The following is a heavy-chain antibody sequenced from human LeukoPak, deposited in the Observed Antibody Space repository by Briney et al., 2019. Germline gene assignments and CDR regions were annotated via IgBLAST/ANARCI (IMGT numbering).Heavy chain of an antibody. CDR1: GFTFSGYW. J-gene: IGHJ4*02. V-gene: IGHV3-7*01. CDR3: ARWANSIDY. CDR2: IKQNGSET. D-gene: IGHD5-18*01. Sequence: GGSLRLSCAASGFTFSGYWMSWVRQAPGKGLEWVANIKQNGSETFYADSVRGRFTISRDNAKNSQYLQMNSLRVEDTAVYYCARWANSIDYWGQGTLVTVSS.